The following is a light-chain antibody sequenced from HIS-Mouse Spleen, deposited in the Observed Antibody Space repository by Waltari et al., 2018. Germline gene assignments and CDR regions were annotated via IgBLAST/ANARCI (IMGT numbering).Light chain of an antibody. CDR1: PSVLYRSNNKTY. CDR2: WAS. Sequence: DIVMTQSPDSLAVSLGERATINCKSSPSVLYRSNNKTYLAWYQQKPGQPPKLLIYWASTRESGVPDRFSGSGSGTDFTLTISSLQAEDVAVYYCQQYYSTPYTFGQGTKLEIK. CDR3: QQYYSTPYT. V-gene: IGKV4-1*01. J-gene: IGKJ2*01.